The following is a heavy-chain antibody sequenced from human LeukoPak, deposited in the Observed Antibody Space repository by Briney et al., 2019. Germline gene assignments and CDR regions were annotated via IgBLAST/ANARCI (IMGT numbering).Heavy chain of an antibody. J-gene: IGHJ4*02. Sequence: SETLSLTCAVYGGSFSGYYWSWIRQPPGKGLEWIGEINHSGSTNYNPSLKSRVTISVDTSKNQFSLKLSSVTAADTAVYYCTRDGPRSSGYPDNWGQGALVTVSS. D-gene: IGHD3-22*01. CDR2: INHSGST. V-gene: IGHV4-34*01. CDR3: TRDGPRSSGYPDN. CDR1: GGSFSGYY.